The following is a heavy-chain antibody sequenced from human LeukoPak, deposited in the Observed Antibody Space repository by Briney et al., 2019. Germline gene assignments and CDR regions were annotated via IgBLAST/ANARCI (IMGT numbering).Heavy chain of an antibody. CDR2: IVGSSSNI. V-gene: IGHV3-48*04. CDR3: ATDSPETAAFDY. Sequence: GGSLRLPCTASGFSFSTYSMNWVRQAPGKGLEWVSYIVGSSSNIYYADSVKGRFTISRDNAKNSLYLQMDSLRAEDTAVYYCATDSPETAAFDYWSQGTLVAVSS. D-gene: IGHD1-1*01. CDR1: GFSFSTYS. J-gene: IGHJ4*02.